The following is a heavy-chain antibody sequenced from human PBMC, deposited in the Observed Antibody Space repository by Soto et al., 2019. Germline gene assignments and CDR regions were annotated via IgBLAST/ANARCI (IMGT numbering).Heavy chain of an antibody. CDR3: ARHPIAAPNYGMDV. CDR2: INPNSGGT. D-gene: IGHD6-13*01. Sequence: ASVKASCKASGYTFTGYYMHWVRQAPGQGLEWMGWINPNSGGTNYAQKFQGWVTMTRDTSISTAYMELSRLRSGDTAVYYCARHPIAAPNYGMDVWGQGTTVTVSS. J-gene: IGHJ6*02. V-gene: IGHV1-2*04. CDR1: GYTFTGYY.